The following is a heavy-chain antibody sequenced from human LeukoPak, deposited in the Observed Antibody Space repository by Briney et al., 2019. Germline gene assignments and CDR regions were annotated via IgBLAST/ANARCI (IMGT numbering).Heavy chain of an antibody. CDR1: GGSFSGYY. CDR2: INHSGST. D-gene: IGHD6-13*01. Sequence: SETLSLTCAVYGGSFSGYYWSWIRQPPGKGLEWIGEINHSGSTNYNPSLKSRVTISVDTSKNQSSLKLSSVTAAVTAVYYCARPAAAGTGGDYWGQGSLVTVSS. CDR3: ARPAAAGTGGDY. J-gene: IGHJ4*02. V-gene: IGHV4-34*01.